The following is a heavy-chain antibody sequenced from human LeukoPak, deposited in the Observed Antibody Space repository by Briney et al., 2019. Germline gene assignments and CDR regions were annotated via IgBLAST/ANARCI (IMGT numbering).Heavy chain of an antibody. CDR1: GFTFAGYE. CDR2: ISSSGSTI. J-gene: IGHJ4*02. Sequence: GGSLRLSCAASGFTFAGYEMNWVRQAPGKGLEWVSYISSSGSTIYYADSVKGRFTISRDNAKNSLSLQMNSLRAEDTAVYFCARLRGSALDYWGQGALLTVSS. CDR3: ARLRGSALDY. D-gene: IGHD6-25*01. V-gene: IGHV3-48*03.